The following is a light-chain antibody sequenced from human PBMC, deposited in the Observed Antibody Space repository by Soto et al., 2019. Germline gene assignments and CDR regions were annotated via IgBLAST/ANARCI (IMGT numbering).Light chain of an antibody. J-gene: IGLJ1*01. CDR2: EVS. CDR1: SSDVGGYTY. Sequence: QSALTQPASVSGSPGQSITISCTGTSSDVGGYTYVSWYQQHPGKAPKLMIFEVSNRPSGVSHRFSGSRSGNTASLTISGLQADDEADYYCSSYTTSSALVFGTGTKVTVL. V-gene: IGLV2-14*01. CDR3: SSYTTSSALV.